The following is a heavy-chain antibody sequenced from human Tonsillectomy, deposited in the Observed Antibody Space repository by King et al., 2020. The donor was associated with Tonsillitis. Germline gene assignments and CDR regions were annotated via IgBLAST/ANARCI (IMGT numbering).Heavy chain of an antibody. CDR2: ISGYNGNT. D-gene: IGHD2-2*01. CDR1: GYTFTSYG. V-gene: IGHV1-18*01. Sequence: QLVQSGAEVKKPGASVKVSCKASGYTFTSYGISWVRQAPGQGLEWLGCISGYNGNTNYAQRLQDRVTMTTDTSTSTAFMELRSLRSDDTAVYYCARDPRHCSSTSCYGKFYFYYYMDVWGKGTTVTVSS. CDR3: ARDPRHCSSTSCYGKFYFYYYMDV. J-gene: IGHJ6*03.